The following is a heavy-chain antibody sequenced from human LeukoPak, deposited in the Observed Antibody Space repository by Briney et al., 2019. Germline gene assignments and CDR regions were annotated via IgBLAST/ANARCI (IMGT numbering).Heavy chain of an antibody. CDR2: ISGSGGNT. CDR3: AKSPRRMVRGVIITEGGLNWFDP. J-gene: IGHJ5*02. CDR1: GFTSSSHG. Sequence: GETLRLSCAASGFTSSSHGMNWVRQAPGKGLEWVSGISGSGGNTYYADSVKGRFTISRDNSKNTLYLQMNSLRAEDTAVYYCAKSPRRMVRGVIITEGGLNWFDPWGQGTLVTVSS. D-gene: IGHD3-10*01. V-gene: IGHV3-23*01.